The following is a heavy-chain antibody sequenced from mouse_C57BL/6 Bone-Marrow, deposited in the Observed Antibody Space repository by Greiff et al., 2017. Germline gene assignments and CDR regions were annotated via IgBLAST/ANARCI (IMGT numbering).Heavy chain of an antibody. D-gene: IGHD1-1*01. V-gene: IGHV1-50*01. Sequence: VQLQQSGAELVKPGASVKLSCKASGYTFTSYWMQWVKQRPGQGLEWIGEIDPSDSYTNYHQKFKGKATLTVDTSSSTAYMQLSSLTSEDSAVYYCASENYYGSSPYAMDYWGQGTSVTVSS. J-gene: IGHJ4*01. CDR1: GYTFTSYW. CDR3: ASENYYGSSPYAMDY. CDR2: IDPSDSYT.